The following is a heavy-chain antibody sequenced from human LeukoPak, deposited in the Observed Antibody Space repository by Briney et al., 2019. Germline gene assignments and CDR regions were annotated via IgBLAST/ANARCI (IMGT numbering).Heavy chain of an antibody. CDR1: GFTLVDYG. J-gene: IGHJ4*02. CDR2: INWNGGST. D-gene: IGHD3-16*01. CDR3: VWGFDY. V-gene: IGHV3-20*04. Sequence: GGTLRLFCAASGFTLVDYGMSWVRQAPGKGLEWVSGINWNGGSTGYADSVKGRFTISRDNVKNSLYLQMSSLRAEDTAVYYCVWGFDYWGQGTLVTVSS.